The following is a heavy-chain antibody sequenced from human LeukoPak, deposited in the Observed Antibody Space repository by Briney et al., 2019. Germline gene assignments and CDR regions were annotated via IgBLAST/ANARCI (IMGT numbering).Heavy chain of an antibody. J-gene: IGHJ6*02. D-gene: IGHD4-17*01. V-gene: IGHV4-34*01. CDR1: GGSFSGYY. Sequence: SETLSLTCAVYGGSFSGYYWSWIRQPPGKGLEWIGEINHSGSTNYNPSLKSRVTISVDTSKNQFSLKLSSVTAADTAVYYCARDGARLTGTYGMDVWGHGTTVTVSS. CDR2: INHSGST. CDR3: ARDGARLTGTYGMDV.